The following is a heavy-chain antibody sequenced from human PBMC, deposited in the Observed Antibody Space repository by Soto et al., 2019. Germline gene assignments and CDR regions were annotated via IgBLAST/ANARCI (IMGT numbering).Heavy chain of an antibody. CDR3: ARDHYGPGWFDP. CDR2: ISSSSSYT. CDR1: GFTFSDYY. Sequence: QVQLVESGGGLVKPGGSLRLSCAASGFTFSDYYMSWIRQAPGKGLEWVSYISSSSSYTNYADSVKGRFTISRDNAKNSMYVQMNSLRAEDTAVYYCARDHYGPGWFDPWGQGTLVTVSS. V-gene: IGHV3-11*05. J-gene: IGHJ5*02. D-gene: IGHD3-10*01.